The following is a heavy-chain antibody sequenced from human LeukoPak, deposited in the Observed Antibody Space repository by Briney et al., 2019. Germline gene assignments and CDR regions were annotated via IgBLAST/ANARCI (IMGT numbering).Heavy chain of an antibody. J-gene: IGHJ4*02. CDR1: GFTFSSYS. D-gene: IGHD6-6*01. CDR2: ISSSSSYI. CDR3: ARGGIHYSSSGY. Sequence: PGGSLRLSCAASGFTFSSYSMNWVRQAPGKGLEWVSSISSSSSYIYYADSVKGRFTISRDNAKNSLYLQMNSLRAEDTAVYYCARGGIHYSSSGYWGQGTLVTVSS. V-gene: IGHV3-21*01.